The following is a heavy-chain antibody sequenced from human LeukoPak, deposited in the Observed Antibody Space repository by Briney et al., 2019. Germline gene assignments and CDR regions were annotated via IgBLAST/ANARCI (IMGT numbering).Heavy chain of an antibody. J-gene: IGHJ4*02. CDR1: GGSFSGYY. CDR2: INHSGST. D-gene: IGHD5-18*01. V-gene: IGHV4-34*01. Sequence: ASETLSLTCAVYGGSFSGYYWSWIRQPPGEGLEWIGEINHSGSTNYNPSLKSRVTISVDTSKNQFSLKLSSVTAADTAVYYCARTYGFGYPYYFDYWGQGTLVTVSS. CDR3: ARTYGFGYPYYFDY.